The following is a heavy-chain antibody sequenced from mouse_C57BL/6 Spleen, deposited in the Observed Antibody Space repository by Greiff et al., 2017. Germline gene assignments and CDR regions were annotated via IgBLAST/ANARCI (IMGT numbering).Heavy chain of an antibody. J-gene: IGHJ2*01. CDR1: GYTFTDYY. V-gene: IGHV1-26*01. D-gene: IGHD1-3*01. Sequence: EVQLQQSGPELVKPGASVKISCKASGYTFTDYYMNWVKQSHGKSLEWIGDINPNNGGTSYNQKFKGKATLTVDKSSSTAYMELRSLTSEDSAVYYCARKSWVDYWGQGTTLTVSS. CDR3: ARKSWVDY. CDR2: INPNNGGT.